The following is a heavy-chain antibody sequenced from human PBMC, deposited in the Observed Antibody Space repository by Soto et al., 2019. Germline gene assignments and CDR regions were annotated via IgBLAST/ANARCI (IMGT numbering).Heavy chain of an antibody. D-gene: IGHD3-3*01. CDR1: GFTFSSYA. V-gene: IGHV3-23*01. CDR3: AKGIKDYDFWSGYYFLVY. J-gene: IGHJ4*02. Sequence: QAGGSLRLSCAASGFTFSSYAMSWVRQAPGKGLEWVSAISGSGGSTYYADSVKGRFTISRDNSKNTLYLQMNSLRAEDTAVYYCAKGIKDYDFWSGYYFLVYWGQGTLVTVSS. CDR2: ISGSGGST.